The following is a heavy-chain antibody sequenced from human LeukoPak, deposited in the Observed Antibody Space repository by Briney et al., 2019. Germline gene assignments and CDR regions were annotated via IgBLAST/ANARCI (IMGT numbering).Heavy chain of an antibody. Sequence: PSETLSLPCPGPGGSISSYYWSWIRPPPGKGLEWVGYIYYSGSTNYNPSLKSRVTISVDTSKNQFSLKLSSVTAADTAVYYCARLGSSWELDCWGQGTLVTVSS. CDR1: GGSISSYY. CDR2: IYYSGST. V-gene: IGHV4-59*08. D-gene: IGHD6-13*01. J-gene: IGHJ4*02. CDR3: ARLGSSWELDC.